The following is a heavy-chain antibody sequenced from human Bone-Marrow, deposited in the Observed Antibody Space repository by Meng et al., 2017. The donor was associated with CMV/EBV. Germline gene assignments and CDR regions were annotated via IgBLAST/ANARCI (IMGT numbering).Heavy chain of an antibody. CDR2: IVVGSGNT. Sequence: SVKVSCKASGFTFTSSAVQWVRQARGQRLEWIGWIVVGSGNTNYAQKFQERVTITRDMSTSTAYMELSSLRSEGTAVFYCAARIHILRVNTQDLSSGEAFDLWGQGTMVTVSS. D-gene: IGHD2-15*01. CDR1: GFTFTSSA. CDR3: AARIHILRVNTQDLSSGEAFDL. J-gene: IGHJ3*01. V-gene: IGHV1-58*01.